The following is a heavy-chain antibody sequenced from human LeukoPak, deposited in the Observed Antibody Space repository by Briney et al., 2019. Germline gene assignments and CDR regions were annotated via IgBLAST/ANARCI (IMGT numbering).Heavy chain of an antibody. V-gene: IGHV3-23*01. CDR2: VSGSGGST. D-gene: IGHD3-3*01. Sequence: GGSLRLSCAASGFTFSSYAMSWVRQAPGKGLEWVSAVSGSGGSTYYADSVKGRFTISRDNSKITLYLQMNSLRAEDTAVYYCAKGLNYDFWSGYYTNDYWGQGTLVTVSS. CDR3: AKGLNYDFWSGYYTNDY. CDR1: GFTFSSYA. J-gene: IGHJ4*02.